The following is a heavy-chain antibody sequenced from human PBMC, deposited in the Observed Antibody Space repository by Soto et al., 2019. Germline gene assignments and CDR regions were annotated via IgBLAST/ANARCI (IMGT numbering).Heavy chain of an antibody. CDR1: GFTFSSYA. CDR2: ISGSGGST. CDR3: AKAEMATITPDY. D-gene: IGHD5-12*01. J-gene: IGHJ4*02. V-gene: IGHV3-23*01. Sequence: GSLRLSCAASGFTFSSYAMSWVRQAPGKGLEWVSAISGSGGSTYYADSVKGRFTISRDNSKNTLYLQMNSLRAEDTAVYYCAKAEMATITPDYWGQGTLVTVSS.